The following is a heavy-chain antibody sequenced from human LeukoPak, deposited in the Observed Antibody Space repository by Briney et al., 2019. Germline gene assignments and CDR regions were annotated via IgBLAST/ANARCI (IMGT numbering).Heavy chain of an antibody. CDR2: IKQDESEK. Sequence: PGGSLRLSCAVSGFTFSDYYMTWVRQAPGKGLEWVASIKQDESEKYYVDSVKGRFTISRDNAKNSLYLQMNSLRAEDTAVYYCARVWDLDYYDSSGYYPLAFDIWGQGTMVTVSS. CDR1: GFTFSDYY. J-gene: IGHJ3*02. CDR3: ARVWDLDYYDSSGYYPLAFDI. D-gene: IGHD3-22*01. V-gene: IGHV3-7*01.